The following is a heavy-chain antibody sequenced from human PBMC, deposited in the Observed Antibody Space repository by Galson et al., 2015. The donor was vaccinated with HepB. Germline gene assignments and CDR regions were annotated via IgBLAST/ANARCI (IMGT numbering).Heavy chain of an antibody. D-gene: IGHD1-26*01. V-gene: IGHV1-69*13. CDR3: ARWRDDYYNHYWYFDL. CDR2: IIPPFGAP. J-gene: IGHJ2*01. CDR1: GGTLKSYT. Sequence: SVKVSCKASGGTLKSYTMTWVRQAPGQGLEWMGGIIPPFGAPKYAQKFQGRVTITADESTSTAYMEVNDLRSEDTAMYYCARWRDDYYNHYWYFDLWGRGTPVTVSS.